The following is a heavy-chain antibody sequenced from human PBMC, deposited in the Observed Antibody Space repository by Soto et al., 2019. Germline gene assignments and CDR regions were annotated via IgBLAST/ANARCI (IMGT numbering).Heavy chain of an antibody. Sequence: PSETLSLTCTVSGGSISSGGYYWSWIRQHPGKGLEWIGYIYYSGSTYYNPSLKSRVTISVDTSKNQFSLKLSSVTAADTAVYYYAREKSKQIDIWGQGTMVTVSS. J-gene: IGHJ3*02. CDR3: AREKSKQIDI. CDR2: IYYSGST. CDR1: GGSISSGGYY. V-gene: IGHV4-31*03.